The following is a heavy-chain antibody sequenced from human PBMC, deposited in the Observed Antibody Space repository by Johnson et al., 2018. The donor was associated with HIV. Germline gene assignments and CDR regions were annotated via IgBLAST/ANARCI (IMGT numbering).Heavy chain of an antibody. CDR3: AKIRTSGTGDAFDI. CDR2: IYSDGGT. J-gene: IGHJ3*02. Sequence: VQLVESGGGLVQPGGSLRLSCAASGLTVSGNYMNWVRQAPGKGLEWVSVIYSDGGTYYADSVQGRFTLSRDNSQNTLYLQMNSLRAEDTALYYCAKIRTSGTGDAFDIWGQGTMVTVSS. V-gene: IGHV3-66*01. CDR1: GLTVSGNY. D-gene: IGHD1-14*01.